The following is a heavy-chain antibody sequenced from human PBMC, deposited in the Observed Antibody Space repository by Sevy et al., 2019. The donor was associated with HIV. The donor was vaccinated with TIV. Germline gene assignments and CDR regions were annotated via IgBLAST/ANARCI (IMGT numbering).Heavy chain of an antibody. CDR2: IIPIFGTE. CDR3: ASPGAWLRLDYGMDV. D-gene: IGHD5-12*01. CDR1: GGTFSRYA. J-gene: IGHJ6*02. Sequence: ASVKVSCKASGGTFSRYAISWVRQAPGQGLEWMGGIIPIFGTENYAQKFQGRVTITADESTSTAYMELSSLRSEDTAVYYCASPGAWLRLDYGMDVWGQGTTVTVSS. V-gene: IGHV1-69*13.